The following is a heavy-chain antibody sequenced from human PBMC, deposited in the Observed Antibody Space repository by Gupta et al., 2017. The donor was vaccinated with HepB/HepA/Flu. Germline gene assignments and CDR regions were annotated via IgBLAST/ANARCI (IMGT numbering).Heavy chain of an antibody. CDR2: ISGSGGST. D-gene: IGHD6-6*01. J-gene: IGHJ4*02. CDR3: AQGDSRSSGFDY. Sequence: EVQLLESGGGLVQPGGSLRLSCAASGFTFSNYAMSWVRQAPGKGLEWVSGISGSGGSTYYADAVKGRLTISRDNSKKTLYLQMNSMRAEDTAVYYCAQGDSRSSGFDYWGQGTLVTVSS. CDR1: GFTFSNYA. V-gene: IGHV3-23*01.